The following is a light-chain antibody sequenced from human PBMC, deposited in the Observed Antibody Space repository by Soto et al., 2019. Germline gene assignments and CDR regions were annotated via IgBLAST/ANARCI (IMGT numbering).Light chain of an antibody. CDR1: QTIYNN. Sequence: EIVMPQSHANLSVSSGARSTLSGRASQTIYNNVAWYQQKPGQAPRLLIYDASSRATGIPDRFSGGGSGTDFTLTISRLEPEDFAVYYCQQYSSSRTFGQGTKVDIK. CDR3: QQYSSSRT. J-gene: IGKJ1*01. V-gene: IGKV3-20*01. CDR2: DAS.